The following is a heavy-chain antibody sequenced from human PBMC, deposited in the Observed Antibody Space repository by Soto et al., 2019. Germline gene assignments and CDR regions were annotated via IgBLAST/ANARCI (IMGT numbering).Heavy chain of an antibody. V-gene: IGHV3-30-3*01. CDR1: GFTFSSYA. Sequence: GGSLRLSCAASGFTFSSYAMHWVRQAPGKGLEWVAVISYDGSNKYYADSVKGRFTISRDNSKNTLYLQMNSLRAEDTAVYYCARAILTGYSSYYYYYGMDVWGQGTTVTISS. J-gene: IGHJ6*02. CDR3: ARAILTGYSSYYYYYGMDV. D-gene: IGHD3-9*01. CDR2: ISYDGSNK.